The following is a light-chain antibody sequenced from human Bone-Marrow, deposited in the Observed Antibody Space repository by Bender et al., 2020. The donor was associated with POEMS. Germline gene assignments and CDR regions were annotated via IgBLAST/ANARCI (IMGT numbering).Light chain of an antibody. Sequence: SYVLTQPSSVSVAPGKTARIPCGGNDIEDKSVHWYQQRPGQAPVLVITYDSDRPSGIPDRFSGSNSGNTATLTISRVEVGDEADYYCQVWDSSSDPPYVFGSGTKVTVI. J-gene: IGLJ1*01. CDR1: DIEDKS. CDR3: QVWDSSSDPPYV. V-gene: IGLV3-21*04. CDR2: YDS.